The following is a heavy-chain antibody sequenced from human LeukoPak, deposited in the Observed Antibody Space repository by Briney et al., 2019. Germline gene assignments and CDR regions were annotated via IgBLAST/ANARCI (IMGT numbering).Heavy chain of an antibody. CDR3: ARGYYDSSGYYVRDFDY. J-gene: IGHJ4*02. CDR1: GYTFISYG. CDR2: ITTYNGNP. V-gene: IGHV1-18*01. Sequence: ASVKVSCKTSGYTFISYGISWVRQAPGQGLEWMGSITTYNGNPNYAQKFQGRVTMTTDTSTSTTYIELRSLRSDDTAVYYCARGYYDSSGYYVRDFDYWGQGTLVTVSS. D-gene: IGHD3-22*01.